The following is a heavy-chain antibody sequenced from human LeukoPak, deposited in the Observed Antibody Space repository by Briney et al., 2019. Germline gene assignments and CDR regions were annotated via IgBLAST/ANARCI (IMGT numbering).Heavy chain of an antibody. J-gene: IGHJ4*02. CDR3: ARRRVVVAARIDY. V-gene: IGHV4-34*01. CDR2: INHSGST. CDR1: GGSFSGYY. D-gene: IGHD2-15*01. Sequence: PSETLSLTCAVYGGSFSGYYWSWIRQPPGKGLEWIGEINHSGSTNYNPSLKSRVTISVDTSKNQFSLKLSPVTAADTAVYYCARRRVVVAARIDYWGQGTLVTVSS.